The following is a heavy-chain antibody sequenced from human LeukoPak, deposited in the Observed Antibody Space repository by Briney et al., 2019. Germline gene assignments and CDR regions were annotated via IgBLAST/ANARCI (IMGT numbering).Heavy chain of an antibody. V-gene: IGHV4-34*01. D-gene: IGHD6-13*01. CDR2: INHSGST. J-gene: IGHJ4*02. CDR1: GGSFSGYY. CDR3: ARGYSSTSYYFDY. Sequence: SETLSLTCAVYGGSFSGYYWSWIRQPPGKGLEWIGEINHSGSTNYNPSLKSRVTISVDMSKNQFSLKLRSVTAADTAVYYCARGYSSTSYYFDYWGQGTLVTVSS.